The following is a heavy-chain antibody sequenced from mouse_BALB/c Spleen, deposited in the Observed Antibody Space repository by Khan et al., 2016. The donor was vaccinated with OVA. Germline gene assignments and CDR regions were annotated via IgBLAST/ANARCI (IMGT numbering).Heavy chain of an antibody. V-gene: IGHV3-2*02. CDR3: ARGNYYGYYVDY. CDR2: LSYSGCT. J-gene: IGHJ2*01. D-gene: IGHD1-1*01. Sequence: EVQLVESGPGLVKPSQSLSLTCTVTGYSITSGSAWNWIRQFPGNKLEWMGYLSYSGCTSYNPSLTSRICSTRDTSKNQFFLQLNTGTTEDTATYYCARGNYYGYYVDYWGQGTPRTGSS. CDR1: GYSITSGSA.